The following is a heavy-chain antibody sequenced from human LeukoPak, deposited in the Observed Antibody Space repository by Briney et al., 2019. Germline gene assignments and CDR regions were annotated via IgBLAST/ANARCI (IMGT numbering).Heavy chain of an antibody. CDR1: GFTFSFYS. J-gene: IGHJ4*02. Sequence: PGGSLRLSCVASGFTFSFYSMNWVRQPPGKGVEWVSSISSVSSYIYSADSVKGRFTISRDNAKNSLYLQMNSLRAEDTAVYYCAKGSNDFDYWGQGTLVTVSS. D-gene: IGHD4-11*01. CDR2: ISSVSSYI. V-gene: IGHV3-21*01. CDR3: AKGSNDFDY.